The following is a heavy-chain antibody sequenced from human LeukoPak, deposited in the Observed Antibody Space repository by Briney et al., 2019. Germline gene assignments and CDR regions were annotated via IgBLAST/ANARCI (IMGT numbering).Heavy chain of an antibody. CDR3: ARSPLLRYFDWLLSPHIFDY. CDR2: IYYSGST. D-gene: IGHD3-9*01. V-gene: IGHV4-39*01. J-gene: IGHJ4*02. CDR1: GGSISSSSYY. Sequence: PSETLSLTCTVSGGSISSSSYYWGWIRHPPGKWLERIGSIYYSGSTYYNPSLKSRDTISVDTSKNQFSLKLSSVTAADTAVYYCARSPLLRYFDWLLSPHIFDYWGQGTLVTVSS.